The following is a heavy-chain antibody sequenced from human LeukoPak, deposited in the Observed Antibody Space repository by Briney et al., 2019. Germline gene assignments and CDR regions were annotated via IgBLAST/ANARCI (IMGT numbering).Heavy chain of an antibody. D-gene: IGHD3-22*01. CDR1: GFAFSSYA. V-gene: IGHV3-23*01. J-gene: IGHJ4*02. CDR3: AKDFYDNSGSRYDY. CDR2: IDGGGGST. Sequence: QSGGSLRLSCTASGFAFSSYAMSWVRQAPGVGLEWVSAIDGGGGSTWHADSVKGRFTISRDNSKNTLYMQMNSLRAEDTAVYYCAKDFYDNSGSRYDYWGQGTLVTVSS.